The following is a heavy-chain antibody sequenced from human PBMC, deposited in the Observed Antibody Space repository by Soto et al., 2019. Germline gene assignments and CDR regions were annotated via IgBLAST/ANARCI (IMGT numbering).Heavy chain of an antibody. Sequence: ASVKVSCKASGYTFTSYDINWVRQATGQGLEWMGWMNPNSGNTGYAQKFQGRVTMTRNTSISTAYMELSSLRSEDTAVYYCARVVYFYESSGHHRSFDFSGQGPFDTGSA. J-gene: IGHJ4*02. CDR1: GYTFTSYD. V-gene: IGHV1-8*01. CDR3: ARVVYFYESSGHHRSFDF. D-gene: IGHD3-22*01. CDR2: MNPNSGNT.